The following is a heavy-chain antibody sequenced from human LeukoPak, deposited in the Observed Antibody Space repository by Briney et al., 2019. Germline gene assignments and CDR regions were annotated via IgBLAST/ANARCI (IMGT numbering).Heavy chain of an antibody. D-gene: IGHD1-26*01. Sequence: GGSLILSCAASGITVSSNYMSWVRQAPGKGLEWVSVIYSGGSTSYADSVKGRFTISRDNSKTTLYLQMNRLRAEDTAVYYCAREGLAEGGAFDIWGQGTMVTVSS. CDR3: AREGLAEGGAFDI. V-gene: IGHV3-66*01. J-gene: IGHJ3*02. CDR1: GITVSSNY. CDR2: IYSGGST.